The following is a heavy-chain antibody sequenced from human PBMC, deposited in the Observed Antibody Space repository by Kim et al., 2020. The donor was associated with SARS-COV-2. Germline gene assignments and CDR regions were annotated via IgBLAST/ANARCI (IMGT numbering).Heavy chain of an antibody. J-gene: IGHJ6*04. CDR2: INAGNGNT. CDR3: ARDRATKRGYYYYGMDV. V-gene: IGHV1-3*01. Sequence: ASVKVSCKASGYTFTSYAMHWVRQAPGQRLEWMGWINAGNGNTQYSQKFQGRVTITRDTSASTAYMELSSLRSEDTAVYYCARDRATKRGYYYYGMDVWGEGATVSPSP. D-gene: IGHD2-8*01. CDR1: GYTFTSYA.